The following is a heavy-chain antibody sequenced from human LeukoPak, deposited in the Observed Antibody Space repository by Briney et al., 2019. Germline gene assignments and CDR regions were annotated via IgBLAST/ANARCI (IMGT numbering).Heavy chain of an antibody. V-gene: IGHV3-7*01. CDR2: IKQGGSEK. J-gene: IGHJ3*02. D-gene: IGHD2-21*01. CDR1: GFTFSSYG. Sequence: GGSLRLSCAASGFTFSSYGMSWVRQAPGKGLEWVANIKQGGSEKYHVDSVKGRFTISRDNAKISLYLQMNSLRAEDMAVCYCARGQVFANDAFDIWGQGTMVTVSS. CDR3: ARGQVFANDAFDI.